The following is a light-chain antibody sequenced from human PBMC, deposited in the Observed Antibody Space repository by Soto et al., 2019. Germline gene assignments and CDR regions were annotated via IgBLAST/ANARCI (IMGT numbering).Light chain of an antibody. CDR3: KQYDNWPIT. CDR2: GAS. J-gene: IGKJ5*01. Sequence: EIVMTQSPATLSLSPGERATLSCRASQSVSGCLAWYQQKPGRAPRLLILGASTRATGIPARFSGSGSGTEFTLSISSLQSEDFAVYYCKQYDNWPITFGQGTRLEIK. CDR1: QSVSGC. V-gene: IGKV3-15*01.